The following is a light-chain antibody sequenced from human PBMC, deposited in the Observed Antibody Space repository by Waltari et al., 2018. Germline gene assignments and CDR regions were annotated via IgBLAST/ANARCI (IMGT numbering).Light chain of an antibody. V-gene: IGLV3-25*03. CDR2: KDT. J-gene: IGLJ2*01. Sequence: YELTQPPSVSVSPGQTARITCYADALSNQSVSWYPQKQGQAPKLVQIKTPERYPQQPGQAPILLIFKDTESSSGIPGRFSGSNSGTIVTLTISGVQAQDEADYYCQSTHNSGDYVVFGGGTKLTVL. CDR3: QSTHNSGDYVV. CDR1: ALSNQS.